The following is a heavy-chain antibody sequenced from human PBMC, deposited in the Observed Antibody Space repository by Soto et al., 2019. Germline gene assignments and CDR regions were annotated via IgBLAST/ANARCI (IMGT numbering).Heavy chain of an antibody. J-gene: IGHJ6*02. CDR2: MNPNSGNT. CDR1: GYTFTSYD. V-gene: IGHV1-8*01. CDR3: ARVGITIFGDYYYGMDV. D-gene: IGHD3-3*01. Sequence: ASVKVSFKASGYTFTSYDINWVRQATGQGLEWMGWMNPNSGNTGYAQKFQGRVTMTRNTSISTAYMELSSLRSEDTAVYYCARVGITIFGDYYYGMDVWGQGTTVTVSS.